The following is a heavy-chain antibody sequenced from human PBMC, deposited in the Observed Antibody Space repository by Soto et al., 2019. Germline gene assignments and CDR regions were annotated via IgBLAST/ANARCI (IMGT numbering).Heavy chain of an antibody. V-gene: IGHV1-69*13. CDR2: IIPIFGTA. J-gene: IGHJ3*02. D-gene: IGHD6-19*01. CDR1: GGTFSSYA. Sequence: GTSVKLSCKDSGGTFSSYAISWVRQAPGQGLEWMGGIIPIFGTANYAQKFQGRVTITADESTSTAYMELSSLRSEDTAVYYCARALGIAVAGTSLFDASDIWGQGTMVTVSS. CDR3: ARALGIAVAGTSLFDASDI.